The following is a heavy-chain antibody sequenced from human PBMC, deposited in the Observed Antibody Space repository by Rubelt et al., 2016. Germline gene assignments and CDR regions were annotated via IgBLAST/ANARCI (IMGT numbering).Heavy chain of an antibody. CDR2: IYYSGST. Sequence: QVQLQESGPGLVKPSQTLSLTCTVSGGSISSGGYYWSWIRQHPGKGLEWIGYIYYSGSTYYNPALKVGLTNTLDTSKNQFPRKRGSVTAADTAVYYCARAPPIGYSYGYYFDYWGQGTLVTVSS. J-gene: IGHJ4*02. D-gene: IGHD5-18*01. CDR3: ARAPPIGYSYGYYFDY. V-gene: IGHV4-31*03. CDR1: GGSISSGGYY.